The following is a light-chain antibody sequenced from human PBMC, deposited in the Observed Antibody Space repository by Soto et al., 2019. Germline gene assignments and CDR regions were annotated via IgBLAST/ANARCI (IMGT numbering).Light chain of an antibody. CDR2: GAS. CDR3: QQYNNWPRIT. Sequence: EIVLTQSPGPLSLSPGESATLLCRASHFVSSRSLAWYQQKPGQAPRLLIYGASTRATGIPARFSGSGSGTEFTLTISSLQSEDFAVYYCQQYNNWPRITFGQGTRL. CDR1: HFVSSRS. J-gene: IGKJ5*01. V-gene: IGKV3-15*01.